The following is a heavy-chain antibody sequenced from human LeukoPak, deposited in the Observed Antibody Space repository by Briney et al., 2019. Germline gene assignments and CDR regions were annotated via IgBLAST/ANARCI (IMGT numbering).Heavy chain of an antibody. J-gene: IGHJ5*02. CDR1: GFTFSGSA. CDR3: ARDFGSGREEGWFDP. CDR2: IRTKANSYAT. D-gene: IGHD3-3*01. V-gene: IGHV3-73*01. Sequence: GGSLRLSCAASGFTFSGSAIHWVRQASGKGLEWVGRIRTKANSYATANAASVKGRFTISRDDSENTANLQMNSLKTEDTAVYYCARDFGSGREEGWFDPWGQGTLVTVSS.